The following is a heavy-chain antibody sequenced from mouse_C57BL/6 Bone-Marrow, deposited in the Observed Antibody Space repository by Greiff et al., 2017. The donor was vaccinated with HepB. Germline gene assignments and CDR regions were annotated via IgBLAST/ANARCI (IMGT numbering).Heavy chain of an antibody. D-gene: IGHD4-1*01. J-gene: IGHJ3*01. V-gene: IGHV1-63*01. Sequence: VQLQQSGAELVRPGTSVKMSCKASGYTFTNYWIGWAKQRPGHGLEWIGDIYPGGGYTNYNEKFKGKATLTADKSSSTAYMQFSSLTSEDSAIYYCASSVANGEGGFDDWGQGTLVTVSA. CDR3: ASSVANGEGGFDD. CDR2: IYPGGGYT. CDR1: GYTFTNYW.